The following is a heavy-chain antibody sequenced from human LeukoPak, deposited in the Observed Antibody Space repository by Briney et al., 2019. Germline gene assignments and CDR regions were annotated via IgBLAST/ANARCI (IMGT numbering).Heavy chain of an antibody. Sequence: GGSLRLSCITSGFTFGDYAMSWVRQAPGKGLEWVSAISGSGGSTYYADSVKGRFTISRDNSKNTLYLQMNSLRAEDTAVYYCVVLLISHWGQGTLVTVSS. D-gene: IGHD3/OR15-3a*01. CDR1: GFTFGDYA. CDR2: ISGSGGST. V-gene: IGHV3-23*01. J-gene: IGHJ4*02. CDR3: VVLLISH.